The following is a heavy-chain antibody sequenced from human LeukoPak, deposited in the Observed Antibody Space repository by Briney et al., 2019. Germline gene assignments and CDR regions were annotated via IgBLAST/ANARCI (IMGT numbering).Heavy chain of an antibody. J-gene: IGHJ4*02. CDR1: GFSLSTTGVG. D-gene: IGHD6-19*01. CDR2: IYWNDDK. Sequence: SGPTLVKPTRTLTLTCTFSGFSLSTTGVGVNWIRQSPGKALEWLALIYWNDDKRYSPSLRSRLTITRDTSKNQVVLTMTNMDPVDTATYYCAHRGGAVAGHYYFDYWGQGTLVTVSS. V-gene: IGHV2-5*01. CDR3: AHRGGAVAGHYYFDY.